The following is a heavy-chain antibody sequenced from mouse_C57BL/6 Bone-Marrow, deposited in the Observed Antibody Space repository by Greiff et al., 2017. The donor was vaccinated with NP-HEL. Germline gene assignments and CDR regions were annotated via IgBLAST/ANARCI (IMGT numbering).Heavy chain of an antibody. J-gene: IGHJ3*01. CDR2: IDPENGDT. V-gene: IGHV14-4*01. CDR3: TSYRYSNLFAY. CDR1: GFNIKDDY. D-gene: IGHD2-5*01. Sequence: VPLQQSGAELVRPGASVKLSCTASGFNIKDDYMHWVKQRPEQGLEWIGWIDPENGDTEYASKFQGKATITADTSSNTAYLQLSSLTSEDTAVYYCTSYRYSNLFAYWGQGTLVTVSA.